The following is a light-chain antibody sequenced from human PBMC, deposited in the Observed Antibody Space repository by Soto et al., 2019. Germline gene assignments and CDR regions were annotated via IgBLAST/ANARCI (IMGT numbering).Light chain of an antibody. J-gene: IGLJ3*02. CDR3: SSFTNSILV. Sequence: QSALTQPASVSGSPGQSITISCTGTTSDVGSHNFVSWYQQLPGKAPKLLIYEVTNRPSGTANRFSGSKSGNTASLTISGLHAEDEADYYCSSFTNSILVFGGVTKLTVL. CDR1: TSDVGSHNF. V-gene: IGLV2-14*01. CDR2: EVT.